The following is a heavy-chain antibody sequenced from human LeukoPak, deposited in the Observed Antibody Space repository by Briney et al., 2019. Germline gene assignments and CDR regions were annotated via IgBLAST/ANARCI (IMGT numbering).Heavy chain of an antibody. CDR2: IYYSGST. CDR3: AREAIGVAGNFDY. V-gene: IGHV4-59*01. CDR1: GGSISSYY. J-gene: IGHJ4*02. Sequence: SETLSLTCTVSGGSISSYYWSWIRQPPGKGLEWIGYIYYSGSTNYNPFLKSRVTISVDTSKNQFSLKLSSVTAADTAVYYCAREAIGVAGNFDYWGQGTLVTVSS. D-gene: IGHD6-19*01.